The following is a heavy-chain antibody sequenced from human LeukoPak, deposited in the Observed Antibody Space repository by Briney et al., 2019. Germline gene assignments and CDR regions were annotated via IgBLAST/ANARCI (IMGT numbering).Heavy chain of an antibody. CDR2: NSGSGGST. J-gene: IGHJ4*02. CDR3: AKVLRLRGHFDY. V-gene: IGHV3-23*01. Sequence: GGSLRVSCAASGFTFSGYDMRWVRQGPGKGLVRDSANSGSGGSTYNTDSVKGRFTSSGDNSNNTLYLQMSSLRAEDTAVYYCAKVLRLRGHFDYWGQGTLVTVSS. D-gene: IGHD5-18*01. CDR1: GFTFSGYD.